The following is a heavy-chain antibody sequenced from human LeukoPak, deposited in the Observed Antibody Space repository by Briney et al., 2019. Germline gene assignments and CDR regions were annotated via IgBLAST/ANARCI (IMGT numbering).Heavy chain of an antibody. CDR1: GFTFSSYA. CDR3: AKDYYDFWSGYYKPYYFDY. Sequence: PGGSLRLSCAASGFTFSSYAMHWVRQAPGKGLEWVAVISYDGSNKYYADSVKGRFTISRDNSKNTLYLQMNSLRAEDTAVYYCAKDYYDFWSGYYKPYYFDYWGQGTLVTVSS. V-gene: IGHV3-30-3*01. D-gene: IGHD3-3*01. CDR2: ISYDGSNK. J-gene: IGHJ4*02.